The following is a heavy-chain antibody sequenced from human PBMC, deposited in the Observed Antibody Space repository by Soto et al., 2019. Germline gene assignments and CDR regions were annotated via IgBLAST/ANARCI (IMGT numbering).Heavy chain of an antibody. CDR3: ARRHLAVAVSPWFDP. J-gene: IGHJ5*02. CDR2: IDSSGEK. D-gene: IGHD6-19*01. V-gene: IGHV2-26*01. CDR1: GLSITDSEMG. Sequence: QVTLKESGPVLVKPTETLTLRCTVSGLSITDSEMGVSWIRKPPGQPLEWLAHIDSSGEKSYRTFLKSRLAISKDTSKSQIVLTMTNMYPADTATYYCARRHLAVAVSPWFDPWGQGIPVTVSS.